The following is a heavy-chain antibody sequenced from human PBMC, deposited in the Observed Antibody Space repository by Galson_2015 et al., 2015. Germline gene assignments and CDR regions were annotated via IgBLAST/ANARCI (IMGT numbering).Heavy chain of an antibody. CDR3: ARDQWEILGLGYRDL. CDR1: GFTFSNYW. V-gene: IGHV3-74*01. J-gene: IGHJ2*01. CDR2: ISDAATTT. Sequence: SLRLSCAASGFTFSNYWMHWVRQAPGKGLVWVSRISDAATTTNYADSVKGRFSVSRDNAKNTVFLHMNSLRAEDTAVYYCARDQWEILGLGYRDLWGRGTL. D-gene: IGHD1-26*01.